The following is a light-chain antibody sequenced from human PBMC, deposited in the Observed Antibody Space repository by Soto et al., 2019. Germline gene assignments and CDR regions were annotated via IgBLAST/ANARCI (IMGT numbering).Light chain of an antibody. V-gene: IGKV3-11*01. CDR1: QSVGTY. Sequence: ELVLTQSPAILSLSPGERATLSCRASQSVGTYLDWYQQKLGQAPRLLIYDASNRATGIPARFSGSGSGTDFTLTISSLEPEDLAVYYCQLRVNWLTFGGGTKVEL. J-gene: IGKJ4*01. CDR3: QLRVNWLT. CDR2: DAS.